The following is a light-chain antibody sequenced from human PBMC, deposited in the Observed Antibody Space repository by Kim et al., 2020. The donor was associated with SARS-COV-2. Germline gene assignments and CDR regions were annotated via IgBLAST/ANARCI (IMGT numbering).Light chain of an antibody. CDR2: QDT. V-gene: IGLV3-1*01. Sequence: VSPGQTSNITCSGDKLGDKYTFWYQQKPDQSPVLVIYQDTKRTSGIPERFSGSNSGNTATLTISGTQAMDEADYYCQAWDSSTVVFGGGTQLTVL. CDR1: KLGDKY. J-gene: IGLJ2*01. CDR3: QAWDSSTVV.